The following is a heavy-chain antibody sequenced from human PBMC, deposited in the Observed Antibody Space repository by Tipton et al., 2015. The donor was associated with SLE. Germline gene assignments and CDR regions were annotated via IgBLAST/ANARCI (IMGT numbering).Heavy chain of an antibody. D-gene: IGHD2-2*01. CDR3: ARACSSTTRCRPPSYYGMDV. V-gene: IGHV1-8*02. CDR2: MNPNSGNT. Sequence: QLVQSGAEVKKPGASVKVSCKASGYTFTSYDINWVRQATGQGLEWMGWMNPNSGNTGYAQKFQGRVTMTRNTSISTAYMELSSLRSEDTAVYYCARACSSTTRCRPPSYYGMDVWGQGTTVTVSS. J-gene: IGHJ6*02. CDR1: GYTFTSYD.